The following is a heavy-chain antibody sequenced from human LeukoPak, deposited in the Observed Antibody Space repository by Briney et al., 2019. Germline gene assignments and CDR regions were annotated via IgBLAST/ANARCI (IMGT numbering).Heavy chain of an antibody. Sequence: PGGSLRLSCAASGFTFSSYAMSWVRQAPGKGLEWVSAISGSGGSTYYADSVKGRFTISRDNSKNTLYLQMNSLRAEDTAVYYRAKTFVVVVAAGDAFDIWGQGTMVTVSS. D-gene: IGHD2-15*01. CDR2: ISGSGGST. CDR1: GFTFSSYA. J-gene: IGHJ3*02. V-gene: IGHV3-23*01. CDR3: AKTFVVVVAAGDAFDI.